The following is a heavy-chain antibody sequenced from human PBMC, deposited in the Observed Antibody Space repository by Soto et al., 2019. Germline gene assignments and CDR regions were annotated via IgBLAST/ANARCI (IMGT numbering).Heavy chain of an antibody. D-gene: IGHD3-3*01. J-gene: IGHJ4*02. V-gene: IGHV4-34*01. CDR3: GRNQYDFWRGYFFDY. CDR1: GGSFSGYY. CDR2: NNHSGGT. Sequence: QVQLQQWGAGLLKPSEPLSLTCAVYGGSFSGYYWSWIRQPPGKGLEWIVENNHSGGTNYNPSIKSRVTISVSTSKTQFARELSSVTAADTAVYYGGRNQYDFWRGYFFDYWGQGTLVPVSS.